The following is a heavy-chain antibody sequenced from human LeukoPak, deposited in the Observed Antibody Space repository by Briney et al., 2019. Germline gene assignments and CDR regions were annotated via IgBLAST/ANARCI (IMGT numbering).Heavy chain of an antibody. Sequence: GGSLRLSCTASGFTFDHYAMNWVRQAPGKGLEWVSAISGSGATEYYADSVKGRFTISRDNFMNTMYLHMISLRAEDTAVYYCAREPPSIAADDVDYWSQGTLVTVSS. CDR2: ISGSGATE. J-gene: IGHJ4*02. V-gene: IGHV3-23*01. CDR3: AREPPSIAADDVDY. CDR1: GFTFDHYA. D-gene: IGHD6-6*01.